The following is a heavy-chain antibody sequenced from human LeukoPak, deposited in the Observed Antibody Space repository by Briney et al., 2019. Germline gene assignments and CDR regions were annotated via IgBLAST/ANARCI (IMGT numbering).Heavy chain of an antibody. J-gene: IGHJ4*02. V-gene: IGHV4-39*01. CDR3: ARRLGYSGDFYFDY. D-gene: IGHD4-17*01. CDR2: IFHSGSS. CDR1: GGSIYSTTYY. Sequence: SGTLSLTCTVSGGSIYSTTYYWAWIRQPPGKGLEWIGYIFHSGSSYYNPSLKSRVTISVDTSNNQFSLRLTSVTAADTAVYYCARRLGYSGDFYFDYWGQGTLVTVSS.